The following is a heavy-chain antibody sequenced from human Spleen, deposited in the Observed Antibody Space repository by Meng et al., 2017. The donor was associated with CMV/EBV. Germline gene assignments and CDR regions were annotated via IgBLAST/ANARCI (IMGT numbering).Heavy chain of an antibody. CDR3: ARGPRITMVRGVTPPSWFDP. V-gene: IGHV1-2*06. CDR2: INPNSGGT. Sequence: GYYMHWVRQAPGQGLEWMGRINPNSGGTNYAQKFQGRVTMTRDTSISTAYMELSRLRSDDTAVYYCARGPRITMVRGVTPPSWFDPWGQGTLVTVSS. D-gene: IGHD3-10*01. J-gene: IGHJ5*02. CDR1: GYY.